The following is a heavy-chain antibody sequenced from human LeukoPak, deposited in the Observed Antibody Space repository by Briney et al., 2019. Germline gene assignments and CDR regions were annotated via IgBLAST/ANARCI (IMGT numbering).Heavy chain of an antibody. J-gene: IGHJ3*02. D-gene: IGHD2-2*01. CDR1: GGTFSSYA. CDR2: IIPIFGTA. V-gene: IGHV1-69*05. CDR3: VGPRDQLLNAFDI. Sequence: ASVKVSCKASGGTFSSYAISLVRQAPGQGLEWMGRIIPIFGTANYAQKFQGRVTITTDESTSTAYMELSSLRSEDTAVYYCVGPRDQLLNAFDIWGQETMVTVSS.